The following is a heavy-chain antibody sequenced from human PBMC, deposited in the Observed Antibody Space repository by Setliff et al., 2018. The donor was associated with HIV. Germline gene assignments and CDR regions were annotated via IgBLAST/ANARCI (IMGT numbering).Heavy chain of an antibody. D-gene: IGHD1-1*01. CDR3: ARQTTGATKVRYFDY. V-gene: IGHV4-4*08. J-gene: IGHJ4*02. CDR1: GGSISSYY. Sequence: SETLSLTCTVSGGSISSYYWSWIRQTPGKGLEWIGYIYTSGSTNYNPSLKSRLTISVDTSKNQFSLWLSSVTAADTAVYYCARQTTGATKVRYFDYWAQGTLVTVSS. CDR2: IYTSGST.